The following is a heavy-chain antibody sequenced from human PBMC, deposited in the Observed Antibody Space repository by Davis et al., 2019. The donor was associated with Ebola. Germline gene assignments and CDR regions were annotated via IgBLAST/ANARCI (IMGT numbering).Heavy chain of an antibody. V-gene: IGHV5-51*01. CDR3: ARRTDSGSYQASWFDP. D-gene: IGHD1-26*01. CDR2: IYPGDSDT. J-gene: IGHJ5*02. CDR1: GYSFTSYW. Sequence: HRESLKISCKGSGYSFTSYWIGWVRQMPGKGLEWMGIIYPGDSDTRYSPSFQGQVTISADKSISTAYLQWSSLKASDTAMYYCARRTDSGSYQASWFDPWGQGTLVTVSS.